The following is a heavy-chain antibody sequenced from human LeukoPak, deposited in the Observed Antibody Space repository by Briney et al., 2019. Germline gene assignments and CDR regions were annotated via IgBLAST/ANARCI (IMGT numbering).Heavy chain of an antibody. Sequence: GGSLRLSCAASGFTFSRYIMHWVRQAPGKGLEYVSSISTDGRATYYANSVKGRFSISRDNSKNTQYLQMGSLGAEDMGVYYCARSIYGEPLDYWGRGTLVTVSS. CDR3: ARSIYGEPLDY. D-gene: IGHD4-17*01. CDR1: GFTFSRYI. CDR2: ISTDGRAT. V-gene: IGHV3-64*01. J-gene: IGHJ4*02.